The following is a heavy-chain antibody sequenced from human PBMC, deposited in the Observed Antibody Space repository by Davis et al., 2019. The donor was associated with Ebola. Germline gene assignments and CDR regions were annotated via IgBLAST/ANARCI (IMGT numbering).Heavy chain of an antibody. CDR2: ISAYNGNT. CDR3: ARDSSSSWYGQNDS. CDR1: GYTFTSYA. Sequence: ASVKVSCKASGYTFTSYAMNWVRQAPGQGLEWMGWISAYNGNTHYAQKFQGRLTMTTDTSTSTAYMELRSLRSDDTAVYYCARDSSSSWYGQNDSWGQGTLVTVSS. J-gene: IGHJ4*02. D-gene: IGHD6-13*01. V-gene: IGHV1-18*01.